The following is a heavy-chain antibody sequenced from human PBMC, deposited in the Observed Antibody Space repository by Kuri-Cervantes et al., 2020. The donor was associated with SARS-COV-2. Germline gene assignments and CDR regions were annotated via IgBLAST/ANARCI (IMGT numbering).Heavy chain of an antibody. J-gene: IGHJ4*02. CDR1: GFTFRSYE. CDR2: ISSSGSTI. D-gene: IGHD3-3*01. CDR3: ARDSLRGIFGVVIIDY. V-gene: IGHV3-48*03. Sequence: LSLTCAASGFTFRSYEMNWVRQAPGKGLEWVSYISSSGSTIYYADSVKGRFTISRDNAKNSLYLQMNSLRAEDTAVYYCARDSLRGIFGVVIIDYWGQGTLVTVSS.